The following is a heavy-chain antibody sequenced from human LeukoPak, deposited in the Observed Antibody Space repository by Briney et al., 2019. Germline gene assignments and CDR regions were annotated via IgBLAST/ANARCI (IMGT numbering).Heavy chain of an antibody. CDR1: GFTVSSNY. CDR2: IYSGGST. D-gene: IGHD3-22*01. V-gene: IGHV3-53*01. CDR3: ARVRGGFTMIVVADHDAFDI. Sequence: GGSLRLSCAASGFTVSSNYMSWVRQAPGKGLEWVSVIYSGGSTYYADSVKGRFTISRDNSKNTLYLQINSLRAEDTAVYYCARVRGGFTMIVVADHDAFDIWGQGTMVTVSS. J-gene: IGHJ3*02.